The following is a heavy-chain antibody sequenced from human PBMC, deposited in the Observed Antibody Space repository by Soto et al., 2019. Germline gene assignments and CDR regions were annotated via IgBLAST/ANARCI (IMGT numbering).Heavy chain of an antibody. CDR1: GFTFSSYA. CDR2: ISGSGGST. Sequence: GSLRLSCAASGFTFSSYAMSWVRQAPGKGLEWVSAISGSGGSTYYADSVKGRFTISRDNSKNTLYLQMNSLRAEDTGVYYCAKARRLRGPTERLHWYFALWGRGTLVTVSS. V-gene: IGHV3-23*01. J-gene: IGHJ2*01. CDR3: AKARRLRGPTERLHWYFAL. D-gene: IGHD3-16*01.